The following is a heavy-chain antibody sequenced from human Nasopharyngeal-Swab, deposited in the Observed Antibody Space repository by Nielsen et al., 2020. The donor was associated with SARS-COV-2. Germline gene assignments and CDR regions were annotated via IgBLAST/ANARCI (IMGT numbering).Heavy chain of an antibody. J-gene: IGHJ3*02. V-gene: IGHV4-30-4*01. CDR3: ARAMIVVVINAFDI. Sequence: LRLSCTVSGGSISSGDYYWSWIRQPPGKGLEWIGYIYYSGSTYYNPSLKSRVTISVDTSKNQFSLKLSSVTAADTAVYYCARAMIVVVINAFDIWGQGTMVTVSS. D-gene: IGHD3-22*01. CDR2: IYYSGST. CDR1: GGSISSGDYY.